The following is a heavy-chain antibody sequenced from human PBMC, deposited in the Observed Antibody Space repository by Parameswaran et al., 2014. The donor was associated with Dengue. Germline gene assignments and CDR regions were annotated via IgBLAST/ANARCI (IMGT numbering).Heavy chain of an antibody. Sequence: WIRQPPGKGLEWVSAISGSGGSTYYADSVKGRFTISRDNSKNTLYLQMNSLRAEDTAVYYCAKDRYYDFWSGHLYWGQGTLVTVSS. D-gene: IGHD3-3*01. J-gene: IGHJ4*02. CDR2: ISGSGGST. CDR3: AKDRYYDFWSGHLY. V-gene: IGHV3-23*01.